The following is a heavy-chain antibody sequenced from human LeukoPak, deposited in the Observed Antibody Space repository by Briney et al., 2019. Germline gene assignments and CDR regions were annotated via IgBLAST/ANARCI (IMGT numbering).Heavy chain of an antibody. CDR1: GYTFTGYY. D-gene: IGHD3-3*01. Sequence: ASVKVSCKASGYTFTGYYIHCVRQAPGQWLECMGWINPNSGATKYAQKFQGRVTMTRDTSISTAYMDLSRLTSDDTAVHYCASGGYYDPNYFDYWGQGTLVTVSS. V-gene: IGHV1-2*02. J-gene: IGHJ4*02. CDR3: ASGGYYDPNYFDY. CDR2: INPNSGAT.